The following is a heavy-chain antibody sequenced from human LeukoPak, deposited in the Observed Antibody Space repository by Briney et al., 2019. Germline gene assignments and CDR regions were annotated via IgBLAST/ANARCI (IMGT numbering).Heavy chain of an antibody. CDR3: ARRRYSGGNSGWFDP. D-gene: IGHD4-23*01. Sequence: GESLKISCKASGYRFSNYWIGWVRPMPGKGLEWMGLISPTDADTTYSPSFQGQVTSSADKSINTAYLQWSSLKASDTAIYYCARRRYSGGNSGWFDPWGQGTLVIVSP. V-gene: IGHV5-51*01. J-gene: IGHJ5*02. CDR2: ISPTDADT. CDR1: GYRFSNYW.